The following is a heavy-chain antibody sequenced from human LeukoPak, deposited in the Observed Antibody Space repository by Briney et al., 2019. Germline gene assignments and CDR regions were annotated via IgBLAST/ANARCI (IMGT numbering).Heavy chain of an antibody. Sequence: ASVKVSCKASGYTLTSYAIHWVRQAPGQRPEWMGWINTGNGNTKYSQKFQGRVTITRDTSASTAYMELSSLRSEDTAVYYCAKVNGDNTFDYWGQGTLVTVSS. J-gene: IGHJ4*02. V-gene: IGHV1-3*04. CDR3: AKVNGDNTFDY. CDR2: INTGNGNT. D-gene: IGHD7-27*01. CDR1: GYTLTSYA.